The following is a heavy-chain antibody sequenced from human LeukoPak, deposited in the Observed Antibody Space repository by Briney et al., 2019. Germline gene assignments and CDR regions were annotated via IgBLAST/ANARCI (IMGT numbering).Heavy chain of an antibody. CDR2: ISYIGTT. V-gene: IGHV4-59*11. CDR3: ARQTPYNGNHYFDY. D-gene: IGHD1-14*01. Sequence: SETLSLTCTVSGGSISTHYRTWIRQPPGKGLEWIGYISYIGTTNYNPSLKSRVSISVDTSKTYISLKLSSVTAADTAVYYCARQTPYNGNHYFDYWGPGTLVTVSS. J-gene: IGHJ4*02. CDR1: GGSISTHY.